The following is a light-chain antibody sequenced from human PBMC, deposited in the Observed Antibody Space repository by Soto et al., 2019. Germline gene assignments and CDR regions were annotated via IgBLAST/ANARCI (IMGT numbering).Light chain of an antibody. CDR3: QKYNRAPLT. J-gene: IGKJ4*01. V-gene: IGKV1-27*01. CDR2: AAS. Sequence: IPMTQSPASLSAPVGGRGPITCRASLPISNYVAWYQQTPGHITNLLFYAASSVQAGVPSRFSGSGSGTDFTLTISSLQPEDVADYYCQKYNRAPLTFGGGTKVDIK. CDR1: LPISNY.